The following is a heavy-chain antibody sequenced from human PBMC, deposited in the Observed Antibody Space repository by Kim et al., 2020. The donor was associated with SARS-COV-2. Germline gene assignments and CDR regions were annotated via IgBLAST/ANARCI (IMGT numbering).Heavy chain of an antibody. Sequence: SETLSFTCTVSGGSISSYYWSWIRQPAGKGLEWIGRIYTSGSTNYNPSLKSRVTMSVDTSKNQFSLKLSSVTAADTAVYYCARDGAGDSSGWYNWFDPWGQGTLVTVSS. CDR2: IYTSGST. D-gene: IGHD6-19*01. CDR1: GGSISSYY. J-gene: IGHJ5*02. CDR3: ARDGAGDSSGWYNWFDP. V-gene: IGHV4-4*07.